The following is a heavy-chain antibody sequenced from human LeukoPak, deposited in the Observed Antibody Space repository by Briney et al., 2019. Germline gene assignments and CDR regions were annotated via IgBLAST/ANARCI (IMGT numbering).Heavy chain of an antibody. CDR1: GATFTKYG. CDR3: ARDSAVRGVIISDY. J-gene: IGHJ4*02. Sequence: GGSLRLSCAACGATFTKYGMKWVRQAAGAGLEYISGISRSGDITHYADSVKGRFTISRDNAKNSLYLQMNSLRAEDTAVYYCARDSAVRGVIISDYWGQGTLVTVSS. D-gene: IGHD3-10*01. V-gene: IGHV3-21*01. CDR2: ISRSGDIT.